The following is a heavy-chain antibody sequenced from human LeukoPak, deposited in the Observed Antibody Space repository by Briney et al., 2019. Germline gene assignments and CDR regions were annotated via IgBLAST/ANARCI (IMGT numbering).Heavy chain of an antibody. V-gene: IGHV1-69*04. CDR1: GGTFSSYA. Sequence: SVKVSCKASGGTFSSYAISWVRQAPGQGLEWMGRIIPILGIANYAQKFQGRVTITADKSTSTAYMELSSLRSEDTAVYYCARDIVASYYYYGMDVWGQGTTVTVSS. D-gene: IGHD5-12*01. J-gene: IGHJ6*02. CDR2: IIPILGIA. CDR3: ARDIVASYYYYGMDV.